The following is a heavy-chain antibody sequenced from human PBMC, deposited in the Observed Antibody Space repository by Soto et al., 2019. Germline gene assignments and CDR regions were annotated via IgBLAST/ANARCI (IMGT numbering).Heavy chain of an antibody. D-gene: IGHD5-18*01. V-gene: IGHV4-4*02. J-gene: IGHJ3*02. CDR3: ARGYSYGLHDAFDI. Sequence: SETLSLTCAVSGGPISSSNWWSWVRQPPGKGLEWIGEIYHSGSTNYNPSLKSRVTISVDKSKNQFSLKLSSVTAADTAVYYCARGYSYGLHDAFDIWGQGTMVTVSS. CDR2: IYHSGST. CDR1: GGPISSSNW.